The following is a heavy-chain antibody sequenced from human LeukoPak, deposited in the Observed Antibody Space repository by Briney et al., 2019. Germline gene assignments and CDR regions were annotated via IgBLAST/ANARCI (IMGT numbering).Heavy chain of an antibody. Sequence: SETLSLTCTVSGGSISSYYWSWIRQPPGQGLEWIGYIYYTGSTNYKPSLKSRVTMSVDPSKNQFSLKLTSVTAADTAVYYCARGVPEYYDFWSGYFYYFDYWGQGTLVSVSS. J-gene: IGHJ4*02. CDR3: ARGVPEYYDFWSGYFYYFDY. CDR2: IYYTGST. CDR1: GGSISSYY. V-gene: IGHV4-59*01. D-gene: IGHD3-3*01.